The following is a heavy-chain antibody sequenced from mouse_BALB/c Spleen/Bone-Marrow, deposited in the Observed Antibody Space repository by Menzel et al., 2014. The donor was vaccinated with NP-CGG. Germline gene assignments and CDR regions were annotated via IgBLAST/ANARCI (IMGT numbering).Heavy chain of an antibody. CDR1: GFTFTDYY. CDR3: ARDIGLRLRFAY. J-gene: IGHJ3*01. V-gene: IGHV7-3*02. Sequence: EVHLVESGGGLVQPGGSLRLSCATSGFTFTDYYMSWVRQPPGKALEWLGFIRNKANGYTTEYSASVKSRFTISRDNSQSILYLQMNTLRAEDSATYYCARDIGLRLRFAYWGQGTLVTVSA. D-gene: IGHD1-2*01. CDR2: IRNKANGYTT.